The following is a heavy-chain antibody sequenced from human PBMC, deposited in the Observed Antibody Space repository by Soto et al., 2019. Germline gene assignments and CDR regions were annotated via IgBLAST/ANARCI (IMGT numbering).Heavy chain of an antibody. V-gene: IGHV1-58*02. Sequence: SVKVSCKASGFDFGSFGIQFLRQTRGRGLEWIGWIVVASGRTNYARQFQGRVAFSRDMSSTTAYMDLYDLKSDDTAVYFCSADHAPTATGWPVWGQGTTVTVSS. CDR2: IVVASGRT. J-gene: IGHJ6*02. CDR1: GFDFGSFG. CDR3: SADHAPTATGWPV.